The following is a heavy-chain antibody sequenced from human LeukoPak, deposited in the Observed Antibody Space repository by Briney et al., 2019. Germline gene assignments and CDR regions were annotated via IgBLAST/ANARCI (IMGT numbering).Heavy chain of an antibody. J-gene: IGHJ4*02. V-gene: IGHV3-30-3*01. CDR3: ARDRYSSWYGYDY. CDR1: GFTFSSYA. Sequence: GRSLRLSCAASGFTFSSYAMHWVRQAPGKGLEWVAVISYDGSNKYYADSVKGRFTISRDNSKNTLYLQMNSLRAEDTAVYYCARDRYSSWYGYDYWGQGTLVTVSS. D-gene: IGHD6-13*01. CDR2: ISYDGSNK.